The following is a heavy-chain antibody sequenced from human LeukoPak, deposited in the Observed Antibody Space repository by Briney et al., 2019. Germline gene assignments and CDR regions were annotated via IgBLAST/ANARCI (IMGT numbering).Heavy chain of an antibody. V-gene: IGHV3-48*01. CDR1: GFTFSSYS. D-gene: IGHD6-13*01. CDR3: AKGLSPGSSWYMVGATPYYFDY. CDR2: ISSSSSTI. J-gene: IGHJ4*02. Sequence: PGGSLRLSCAASGFTFSSYSMNWVRQAPGKGLEWVSYISSSSSTIYYADSVKGRFTISRDNSKNTLYLQMNSLRAEDTAVYYCAKGLSPGSSWYMVGATPYYFDYWGQGTLVTVSS.